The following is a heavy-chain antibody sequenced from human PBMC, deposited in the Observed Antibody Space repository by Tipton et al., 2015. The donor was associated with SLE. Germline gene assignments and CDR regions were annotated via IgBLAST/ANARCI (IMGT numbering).Heavy chain of an antibody. CDR2: IYYSGST. J-gene: IGHJ3*02. CDR3: ARVRSYYSGNHDAFDI. D-gene: IGHD4-23*01. V-gene: IGHV4-39*07. Sequence: TLSLTCTVSGGSISSSSYYWGWIRQPPGKGLEWIGSIYYSGSTNYNPSLMSRVTISVDTSKNHFSLKLSSVTAADTAVYYCARVRSYYSGNHDAFDIWGQGTMVTVSS. CDR1: GGSISSSSYY.